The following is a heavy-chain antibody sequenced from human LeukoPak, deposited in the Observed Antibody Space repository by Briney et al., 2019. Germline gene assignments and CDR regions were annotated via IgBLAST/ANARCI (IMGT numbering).Heavy chain of an antibody. CDR3: ASTVRIAAAGIYYFDY. J-gene: IGHJ4*02. Sequence: ASVKVSCKASGYTFTSYDINWVRQATGQGLEWMGWMNPNSGNTGYAQKFQGRVTMTRNTSISTAYMELSSLRSEDTAVHYCASTVRIAAAGIYYFDYWGQGTLVTVSS. CDR1: GYTFTSYD. CDR2: MNPNSGNT. D-gene: IGHD6-13*01. V-gene: IGHV1-8*01.